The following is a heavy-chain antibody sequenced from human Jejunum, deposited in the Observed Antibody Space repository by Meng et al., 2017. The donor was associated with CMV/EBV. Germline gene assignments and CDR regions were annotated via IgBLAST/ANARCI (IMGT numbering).Heavy chain of an antibody. J-gene: IGHJ5*02. CDR2: LYTGGSET. D-gene: IGHD6-19*01. V-gene: IGHV3-23*03. CDR1: GFNFNAYA. CDR3: AKHFRNGWYDWFDA. Sequence: GFNFNAYAMAWVRQAPGKGLEWVSMLYTGGSETHYADFVKGRFTVSRDDSKNTLYLQINDLRAEDTALYYCAKHFRNGWYDWFDAWGQGIQVTVSS.